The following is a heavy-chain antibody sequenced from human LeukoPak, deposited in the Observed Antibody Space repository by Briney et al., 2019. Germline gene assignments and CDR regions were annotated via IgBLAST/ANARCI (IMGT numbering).Heavy chain of an antibody. CDR3: AGDRPKTYYDFWSGYSKDAFDI. D-gene: IGHD3-3*01. J-gene: IGHJ3*02. CDR1: GFTFSDYY. CDR2: ISSSGSTI. V-gene: IGHV3-11*01. Sequence: PGGSLRLSCAASGFTFSDYYMSWIRQAPGKGLEWVSYISSSGSTIYYADSVKGRFTISRDNAKNSLYLQMNSLRAEDTAVYYCAGDRPKTYYDFWSGYSKDAFDIWGQGTMVTVSS.